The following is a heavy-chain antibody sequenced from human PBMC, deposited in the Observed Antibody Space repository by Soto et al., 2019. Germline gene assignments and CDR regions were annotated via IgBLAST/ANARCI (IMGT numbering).Heavy chain of an antibody. J-gene: IGHJ4*02. CDR2: ISGYNGNT. D-gene: IGHD1-26*01. V-gene: IGHV1-18*01. CDR3: ARDSGNLGVWAYCFDY. Sequence: QVQLVQSGAEVKKPGASVKVSCKASGYTFTDYGISWVRQAPGQGLEWMGWISGYNGNTDYAQSFQGRVTMTTDTATSAAYMELRSLRSDDTAGFFCARDSGNLGVWAYCFDYWGQGTLVTVSS. CDR1: GYTFTDYG.